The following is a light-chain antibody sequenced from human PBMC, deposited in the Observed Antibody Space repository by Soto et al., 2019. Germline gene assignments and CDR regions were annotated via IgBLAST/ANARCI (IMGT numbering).Light chain of an antibody. Sequence: QSVLTQPASVSGSPGQSITISCTGTNSDVDYYNYVSWYQQHPGKAPKLMIYEVSNRPSGVSNRFSGSKSGNTASLTISGLQAEDEADYYCSSYARNRDVLFGGGTKVTVL. CDR3: SSYARNRDVL. V-gene: IGLV2-14*01. J-gene: IGLJ2*01. CDR2: EVS. CDR1: NSDVDYYNY.